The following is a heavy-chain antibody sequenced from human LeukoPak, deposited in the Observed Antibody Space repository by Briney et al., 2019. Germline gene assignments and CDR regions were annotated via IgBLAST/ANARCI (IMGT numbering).Heavy chain of an antibody. J-gene: IGHJ4*02. CDR3: ARGPYYYDSSGYYQSRFDY. CDR2: INPSSGGT. V-gene: IGHV1-2*02. CDR1: GYSFTVYY. D-gene: IGHD3-22*01. Sequence: ASVKVSCKASGYSFTVYYMHWVRQVPGQGLEWMGWINPSSGGTKFAQKFQGRVTMTRDTSISTAYMELSRLRSDDTAVYYCARGPYYYDSSGYYQSRFDYWGQGTLVTVSS.